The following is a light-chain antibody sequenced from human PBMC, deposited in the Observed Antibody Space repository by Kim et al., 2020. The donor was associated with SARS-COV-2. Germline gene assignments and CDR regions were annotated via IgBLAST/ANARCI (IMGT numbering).Light chain of an antibody. CDR2: ASS. J-gene: IGKJ1*01. CDR3: QQYLSYPLT. V-gene: IGKV1-16*02. Sequence: ASVVESVTITCRASQDVSNFLAWFQQRPGEAPKSLIYASSSLRSGVPSHFSGSGSGTDFTLTISSLQPEDFATYYCQQYLSYPLTFGQGTKVDIK. CDR1: QDVSNF.